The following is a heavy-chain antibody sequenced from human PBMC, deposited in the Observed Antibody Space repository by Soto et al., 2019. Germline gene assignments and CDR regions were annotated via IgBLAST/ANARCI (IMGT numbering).Heavy chain of an antibody. CDR3: ARHHVPPMDIVVVPAAPFDY. Sequence: SETLSLTCTVSGGSISGSTYYWAWIRQPPGKGPEWIGSIYYSGSAYDNPALKSRVTISVDTSKNQFSLKLSSVTAADTAVYYCARHHVPPMDIVVVPAAPFDYWGQGTLVTVSS. D-gene: IGHD2-2*03. CDR2: IYYSGSA. J-gene: IGHJ4*02. V-gene: IGHV4-39*01. CDR1: GGSISGSTYY.